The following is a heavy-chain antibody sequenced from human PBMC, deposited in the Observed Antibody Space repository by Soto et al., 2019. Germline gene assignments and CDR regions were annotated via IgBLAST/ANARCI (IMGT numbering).Heavy chain of an antibody. Sequence: GGSLRLSCAASGFTFSSYWMSWVRQAPGKGLEWVANIKQDGSEKYYVDSVKGRFTISRDNAKNSLYRQMNSLRAEDTAVYYCARQNKLRFLEWFSHYYYYMDVWGKGTTVTVSS. J-gene: IGHJ6*03. D-gene: IGHD3-3*01. V-gene: IGHV3-7*01. CDR2: IKQDGSEK. CDR3: ARQNKLRFLEWFSHYYYYMDV. CDR1: GFTFSSYW.